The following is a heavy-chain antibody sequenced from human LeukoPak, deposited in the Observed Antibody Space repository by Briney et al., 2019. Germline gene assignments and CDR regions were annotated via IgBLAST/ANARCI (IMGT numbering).Heavy chain of an antibody. Sequence: PGGSLRLSCAASGFTFSSYSMNWVRQALGKGLEWVSSISSSSSYIYYADSVKGRFTISRDNAKNSLYLQMNSLRAEDTAVYYYARGYCSGGSCYGGYWGQGTLVTVSS. D-gene: IGHD2-15*01. CDR2: ISSSSSYI. J-gene: IGHJ4*02. CDR1: GFTFSSYS. CDR3: ARGYCSGGSCYGGY. V-gene: IGHV3-21*01.